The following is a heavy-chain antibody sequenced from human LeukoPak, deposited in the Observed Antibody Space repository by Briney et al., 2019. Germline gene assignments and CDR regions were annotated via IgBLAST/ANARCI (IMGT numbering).Heavy chain of an antibody. Sequence: SETLSLTCTVSGGSISSGDYYWSWIRQPPGKGLEWIGYIYYSGSTYYNPSLESRVTISVDTSKNQFSLKLSSVTAADTAVYYCARASSSSRYFDYWGQGTLVTVSS. D-gene: IGHD6-6*01. J-gene: IGHJ4*02. V-gene: IGHV4-30-4*08. CDR1: GGSISSGDYY. CDR3: ARASSSSRYFDY. CDR2: IYYSGST.